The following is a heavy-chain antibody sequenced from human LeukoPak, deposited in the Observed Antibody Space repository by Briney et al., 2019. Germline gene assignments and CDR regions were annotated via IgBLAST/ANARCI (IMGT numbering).Heavy chain of an antibody. J-gene: IGHJ4*02. Sequence: SVKVSCKASGGTFSSYAISWVRQAPGQGLEWMGGIIPIFGRTNYAQKFQGRVTLTADESTSTAYMELSSLRSEDTAVYYCARDLGSRDGYNPPNLFDDWGQGTLVTVSS. CDR2: IIPIFGRT. CDR3: ARDLGSRDGYNPPNLFDD. D-gene: IGHD5-24*01. CDR1: GGTFSSYA. V-gene: IGHV1-69*13.